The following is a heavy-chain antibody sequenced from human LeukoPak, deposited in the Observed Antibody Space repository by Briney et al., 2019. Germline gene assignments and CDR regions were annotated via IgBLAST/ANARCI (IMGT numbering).Heavy chain of an antibody. Sequence: GGSLRLSCAASGFTFSTYGMHWVRQAPGKGLEWVAFIRYDGSNKYYADSVKGRFTISRDNSKNTLYQQMNSLRAEDTAVYYCAKGARYFDWLFEYYFDYWGQGTLVTVSS. CDR3: AKGARYFDWLFEYYFDY. J-gene: IGHJ4*02. V-gene: IGHV3-30*02. CDR2: IRYDGSNK. CDR1: GFTFSTYG. D-gene: IGHD3-9*01.